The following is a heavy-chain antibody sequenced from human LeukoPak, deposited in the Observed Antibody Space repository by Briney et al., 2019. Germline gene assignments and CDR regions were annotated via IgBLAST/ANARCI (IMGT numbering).Heavy chain of an antibody. J-gene: IGHJ4*02. Sequence: GGSLRLSCAASGLTFSIYGMHWVRQAPGKGLEWVASIRYDGSNEYLADSVKGRFTISRDNSKNMLYLQMNSLRAEDTAVYYCAKDGYSYGYLYYCDYWGQGTLVSVSS. CDR1: GLTFSIYG. CDR3: AKDGYSYGYLYYCDY. D-gene: IGHD5-18*01. V-gene: IGHV3-30*02. CDR2: IRYDGSNE.